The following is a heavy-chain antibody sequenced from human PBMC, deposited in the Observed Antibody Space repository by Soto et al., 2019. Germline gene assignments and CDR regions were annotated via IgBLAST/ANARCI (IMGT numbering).Heavy chain of an antibody. CDR2: IWYDGTNI. CDR3: AAESSTSSGLGFFDY. J-gene: IGHJ4*02. D-gene: IGHD6-6*01. V-gene: IGHV3-33*03. CDR1: GFTFSTYG. Sequence: QVQLVESGGGVVQPGRSLRLSCTASGFTFSTYGMHWVRQAPGKGLEWVVVIWYDGTNIYYADSVKGRFTISRDNSKNTLYLQMSSLRAEDTALYYCAAESSTSSGLGFFDYWGQGTLVTVSS.